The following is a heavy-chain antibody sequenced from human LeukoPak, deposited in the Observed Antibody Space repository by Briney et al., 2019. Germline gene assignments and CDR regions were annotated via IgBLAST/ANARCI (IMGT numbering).Heavy chain of an antibody. CDR1: GFTFTSYS. CDR3: AKGGKWDVTPFDY. D-gene: IGHD1-26*01. V-gene: IGHV3-23*01. J-gene: IGHJ4*02. CDR2: ISGGGGST. Sequence: GGSLRLSRAASGFTFTSYSMNWVRQAPGKGLEWVSTISGGGGSTYYADSVKGRFTISRDNSKNTLYLQVNSLRAEDTAVYYCAKGGKWDVTPFDYWGQGTLVTVSS.